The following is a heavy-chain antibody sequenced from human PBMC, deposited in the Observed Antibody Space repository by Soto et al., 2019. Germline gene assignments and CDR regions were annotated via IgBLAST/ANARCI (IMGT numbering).Heavy chain of an antibody. J-gene: IGHJ4*02. CDR1: GGSISSSSYY. CDR3: ARRRRIAVAGTEDFDY. D-gene: IGHD6-19*01. V-gene: IGHV4-39*01. Sequence: ASETLSLTCTVSGGSISSSSYYWGWIRQPPGKGLEWIGSIYYSGSTYYNPSLKSRVTISVDTSKNQFSLKLSSVTAADTAVYYCARRRRIAVAGTEDFDYWGQGTLVTVSS. CDR2: IYYSGST.